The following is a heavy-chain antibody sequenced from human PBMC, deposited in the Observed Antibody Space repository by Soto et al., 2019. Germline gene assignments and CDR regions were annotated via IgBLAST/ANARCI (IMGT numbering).Heavy chain of an antibody. CDR3: ARLHYGDYGNYYYGMDV. J-gene: IGHJ6*02. CDR1: GGTFSSYA. CDR2: IIPIFGTA. D-gene: IGHD4-17*01. V-gene: IGHV1-69*12. Sequence: QVQLVQSGAEVKKPGSSVKVSCKASGGTFSSYAISWVRQAPGQGLEWMGGIIPIFGTANYAQKFQGRVTITADESTSTAYMELSSLRSEDSAVYYCARLHYGDYGNYYYGMDVWGQGTTVTVSS.